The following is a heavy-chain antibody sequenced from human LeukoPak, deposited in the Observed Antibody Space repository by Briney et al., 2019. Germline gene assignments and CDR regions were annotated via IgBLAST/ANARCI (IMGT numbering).Heavy chain of an antibody. Sequence: GGSLRLSCAASGFTFSSYSMNWVRQAPGKGLEWVSSISSNSSYIYYADSVKGRFTISRDNANNSLYLQMNSLRAEDTAVYYCARVTSGTSSSWYESLSIAVAGRNYYYYGKDVWGQGTTVTVSS. D-gene: IGHD6-19*01. J-gene: IGHJ6*02. V-gene: IGHV3-21*01. CDR2: ISSNSSYI. CDR3: ARVTSGTSSSWYESLSIAVAGRNYYYYGKDV. CDR1: GFTFSSYS.